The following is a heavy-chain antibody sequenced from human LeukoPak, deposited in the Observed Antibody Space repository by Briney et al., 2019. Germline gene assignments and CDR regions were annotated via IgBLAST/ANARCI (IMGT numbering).Heavy chain of an antibody. Sequence: ASVKVSCKASGYTFTGYYMHWVRQAPGQGLEWMGWINPNSGGTNYAQKFQGRVTMTRDTSISTAYMELSGLRSDDTAVYYCARVPAAAIYYFDYWGQGTLVTVSS. CDR3: ARVPAAAIYYFDY. J-gene: IGHJ4*02. V-gene: IGHV1-2*02. D-gene: IGHD6-13*01. CDR1: GYTFTGYY. CDR2: INPNSGGT.